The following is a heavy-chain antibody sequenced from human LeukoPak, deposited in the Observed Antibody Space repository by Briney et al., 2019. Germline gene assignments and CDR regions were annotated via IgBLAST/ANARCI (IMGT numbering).Heavy chain of an antibody. D-gene: IGHD3-22*01. V-gene: IGHV3-11*01. Sequence: KPGGSLRLSCAASGLTFSDYYMSWIRQAPGKGLEWVSYISSSGTTIYYADSVKGQFTISRDNAKNSLYLQMNSLRAEDTAVYFCARWDSSGCLDYWGQGTLVTVSS. CDR1: GLTFSDYY. CDR2: ISSSGTTI. J-gene: IGHJ4*02. CDR3: ARWDSSGCLDY.